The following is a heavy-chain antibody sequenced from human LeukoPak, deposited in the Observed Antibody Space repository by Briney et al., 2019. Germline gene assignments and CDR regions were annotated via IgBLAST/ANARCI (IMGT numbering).Heavy chain of an antibody. CDR3: AKDTSIGKYCTNGVCSPFDY. J-gene: IGHJ4*02. Sequence: GGSLRLSCAGSGFTFSSYAMSWVRQAPGQGLEWVSVISDSGDYTSYADSVRGRFTISRDNSRNTLYLQMISLRPEDTAVYSCAKDTSIGKYCTNGVCSPFDYWGQGTLVTVSS. D-gene: IGHD2-8*01. CDR1: GFTFSSYA. V-gene: IGHV3-23*01. CDR2: ISDSGDYT.